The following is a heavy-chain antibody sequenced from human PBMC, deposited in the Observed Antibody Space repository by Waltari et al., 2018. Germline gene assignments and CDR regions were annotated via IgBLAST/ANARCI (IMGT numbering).Heavy chain of an antibody. Sequence: EVQLVQSGAEVKKPGESLQISCKGSGYSFTSYWIGWVRRRPGKGREWRGMIYPGDCDTRDSPSFQGEVTSAGEKDSSTAYLQWSSVKASDTAMYYCARLITGTWNAFDIWGQGTMVTVSS. J-gene: IGHJ3*02. CDR3: ARLITGTWNAFDI. CDR2: IYPGDCDT. D-gene: IGHD1-20*01. V-gene: IGHV5-51*01. CDR1: GYSFTSYW.